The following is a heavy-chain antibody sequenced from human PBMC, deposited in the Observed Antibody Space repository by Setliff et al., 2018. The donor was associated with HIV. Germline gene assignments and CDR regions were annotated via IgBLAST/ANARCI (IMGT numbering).Heavy chain of an antibody. V-gene: IGHV1-46*04. Sequence: ASVKVSCKASGYTFTDHHIHWMRQARGHGLEWVGIVNPLLGLTSHSQKLQGRVTLTWDTSTSTVYMELTTLRSEDTAFYYCARAPYRSGWYGVDYWGQGTLVTV. CDR2: VNPLLGLT. CDR1: GYTFTDHH. CDR3: ARAPYRSGWYGVDY. J-gene: IGHJ4*02. D-gene: IGHD6-19*01.